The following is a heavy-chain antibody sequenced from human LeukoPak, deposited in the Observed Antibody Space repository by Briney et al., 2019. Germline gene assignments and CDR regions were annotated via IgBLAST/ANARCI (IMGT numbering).Heavy chain of an antibody. CDR3: ARDQGY. Sequence: GGSLRLSCAASGFTFGSFWMYWVRQAPGKGLVWVSRIKSDGTITNYADSVKGRFTISRDNAKNTLHLQLSSLSADDTAVYYCARDQGYWGQGTLVTVSS. J-gene: IGHJ4*02. V-gene: IGHV3-74*01. CDR2: IKSDGTIT. CDR1: GFTFGSFW.